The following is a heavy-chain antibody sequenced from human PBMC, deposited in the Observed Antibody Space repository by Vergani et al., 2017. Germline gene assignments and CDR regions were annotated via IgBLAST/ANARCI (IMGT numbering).Heavy chain of an antibody. CDR1: GGSFSGYY. D-gene: IGHD3-16*02. J-gene: IGHJ4*02. CDR2: FNHSGST. CDR3: ARVRTSNYVWRSYRSESDDY. Sequence: QVQLQQWGAGLLKPSETLSLTCAVYGGSFSGYYWSWIRQPPGKGLEWIGEFNHSGSTNYNPSLKSRVTISVDTSKNQFSLKLSSVTAADTAMYYCARVRTSNYVWRSYRSESDDYWGQGTLVTVSS. V-gene: IGHV4-34*01.